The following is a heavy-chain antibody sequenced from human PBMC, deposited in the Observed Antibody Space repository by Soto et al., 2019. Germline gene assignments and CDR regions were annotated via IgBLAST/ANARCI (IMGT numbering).Heavy chain of an antibody. CDR2: IGGSGDST. CDR3: AKGGGYCSSTSCTFPYYGMDV. D-gene: IGHD2-2*01. CDR1: GFTFSSYA. J-gene: IGHJ6*02. Sequence: PGGSLRLSCAASGFTFSSYAMSWVRQAPGKGLEWVSVIGGSGDSTYYADSVQGRFSISRDNSKNTLYLQMNSLSAEDTAVYHCAKGGGYCSSTSCTFPYYGMDVWGQGTAVTVSS. V-gene: IGHV3-23*01.